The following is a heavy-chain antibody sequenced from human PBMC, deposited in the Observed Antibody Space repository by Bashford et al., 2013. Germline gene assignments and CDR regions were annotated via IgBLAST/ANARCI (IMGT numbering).Heavy chain of an antibody. J-gene: IGHJ5*02. Sequence: GGSLRLSCAASGFTFSSFALNWVRQAPGKGLEWVAVMSHDGTNKFYADSVKGRFTVSRDNSKNSLYLQMDSLRAEDTARYFCVRMNYYTLPDLQSKTHNWFDPWGQGTLVTVSS. CDR3: VRMNYYTLPDLQSKTHNWFDP. CDR2: MSHDGTNK. D-gene: IGHD3-3*01. V-gene: IGHV3-30-3*01. CDR1: GFTFSSFA.